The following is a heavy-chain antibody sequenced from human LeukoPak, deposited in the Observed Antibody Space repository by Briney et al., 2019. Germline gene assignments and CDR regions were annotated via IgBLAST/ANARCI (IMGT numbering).Heavy chain of an antibody. CDR1: GGSISSSSYY. CDR3: ARGSHYGSGSLPGNLGNWFDP. CDR2: IYYSGST. Sequence: QPSETLSLTCTVSGGSISSSSYYWGWIRQPPGKGLEWIGSIYYSGSTYYNPSLKSRVTISVDTSKNQFSLKLSSVTAADTAVYYCARGSHYGSGSLPGNLGNWFDPWGQGTLVTVSS. V-gene: IGHV4-39*01. J-gene: IGHJ5*02. D-gene: IGHD3-10*01.